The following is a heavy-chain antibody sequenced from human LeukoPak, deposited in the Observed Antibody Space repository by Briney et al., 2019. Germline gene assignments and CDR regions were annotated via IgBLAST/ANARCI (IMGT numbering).Heavy chain of an antibody. CDR2: IHGNGETT. CDR1: AFRFSSFA. V-gene: IGHV3-23*01. D-gene: IGHD3-10*01. J-gene: IGHJ4*02. CDR3: ARGWFGEYFDY. Sequence: GGSLRLSCAASAFRFSSFAMTWVRQAPGKGLEWVSGIHGNGETTYYADSVKGRFTISRDNAKNSLYLQMNSLRAEDTAVYYCARGWFGEYFDYWGQGTLVTVSS.